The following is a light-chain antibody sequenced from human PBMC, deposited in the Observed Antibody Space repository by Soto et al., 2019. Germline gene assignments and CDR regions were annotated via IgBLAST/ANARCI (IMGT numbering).Light chain of an antibody. CDR2: DAS. J-gene: IGKJ1*01. Sequence: ESLLTQPPGTLSLSPGERATLFCRPSQTDRNNYLAWYQQKPGQAPRLLIYDASSRATGIPDRFSGSGSGTDFTLTISRLEPEDFAVYYCQQYGSSPRTFGQGTKVDIK. CDR3: QQYGSSPRT. V-gene: IGKV3-20*01. CDR1: QTDRNNY.